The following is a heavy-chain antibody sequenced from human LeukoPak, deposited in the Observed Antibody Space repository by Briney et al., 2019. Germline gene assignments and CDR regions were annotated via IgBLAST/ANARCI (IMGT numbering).Heavy chain of an antibody. CDR3: ARGSSSDWPLEY. CDR1: GYTFTNYA. J-gene: IGHJ4*02. CDR2: INAYNGDT. D-gene: IGHD6-19*01. V-gene: IGHV1-3*01. Sequence: ASVKVSCKASGYTFTNYAIHWVRQAPGQRLEWMGWINAYNGDTEYSQKFQGRVTITRDTSASTAYMELSTLRSEDTAVYYCARGSSSDWPLEYWGRGIPVTVSS.